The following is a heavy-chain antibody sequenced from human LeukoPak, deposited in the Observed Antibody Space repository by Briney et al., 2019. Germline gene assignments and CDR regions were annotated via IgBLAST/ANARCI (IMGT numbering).Heavy chain of an antibody. Sequence: PGGSLRLSCAAFGFTFTTYTMTSVRQTPGKGLEWVSGISVNGNYTYYADPVKGRFTNSRDNSTNTVSQQRNSLRLDGTVVYYWAKGGITWGSGYWFFDLWGLGTLVTVSS. CDR3: AKGGITWGSGYWFFDL. D-gene: IGHD3-16*01. CDR2: ISVNGNYT. V-gene: IGHV3-23*01. J-gene: IGHJ2*01. CDR1: GFTFTTYT.